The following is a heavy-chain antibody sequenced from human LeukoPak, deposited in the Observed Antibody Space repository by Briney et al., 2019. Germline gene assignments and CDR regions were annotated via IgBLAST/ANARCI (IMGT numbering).Heavy chain of an antibody. CDR1: GYPFSNYD. Sequence: ASVKVSCKTSGYPFSNYDINWVRQATGQGLEWMGWISTDSGKTNYAQKFQARVIMTTDTSTRTAYMELRSLRSDDTAVYYCARDRDHAFDIWGQGTRVT. D-gene: IGHD5-24*01. V-gene: IGHV1-18*01. CDR2: ISTDSGKT. CDR3: ARDRDHAFDI. J-gene: IGHJ3*02.